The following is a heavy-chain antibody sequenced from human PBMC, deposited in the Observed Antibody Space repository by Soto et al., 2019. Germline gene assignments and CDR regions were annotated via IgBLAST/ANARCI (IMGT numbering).Heavy chain of an antibody. CDR2: IYWSGST. V-gene: IGHV4-59*11. Sequence: QLQLRESGPGLVKPSETLSLTCTVSDGSIDSHYWTWIRQPPGKGLEWIGYIYWSGSTTYNPSLKGRVTISVDTSKKPFYLKVNSVTAADTAVYYCARGLSDFDYWGQGILVTVSS. CDR3: ARGLSDFDY. CDR1: DGSIDSHY. J-gene: IGHJ4*02.